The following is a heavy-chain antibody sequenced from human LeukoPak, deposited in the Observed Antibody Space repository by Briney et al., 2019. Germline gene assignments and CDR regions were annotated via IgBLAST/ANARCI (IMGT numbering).Heavy chain of an antibody. Sequence: PRGALRLSCAASGFTFRRYEMSWVRQAPGKGQEWVSYISSSGSTIYYADSVKGRFTISRENAKNSLYLQMNSLRAEDTAVYYCARDYAMGATIDDWGQGTLVTVSS. V-gene: IGHV3-48*03. D-gene: IGHD1-26*01. CDR2: ISSSGSTI. CDR3: ARDYAMGATIDD. J-gene: IGHJ4*02. CDR1: GFTFRRYE.